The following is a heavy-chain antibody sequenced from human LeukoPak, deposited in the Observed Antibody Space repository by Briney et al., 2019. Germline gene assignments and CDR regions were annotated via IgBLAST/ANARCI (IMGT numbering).Heavy chain of an antibody. V-gene: IGHV4-34*01. Sequence: KASETLSLTCAVYGGSFSGYYWSWIRQPPGKGLEWIGEINHSGSTNYNPSLKSRVTISVDTSKNQFSLKLSSVTAADTAVYYCARGNPRRITMIVVVIRSGYYFDYWGQGTLVTVSS. CDR3: ARGNPRRITMIVVVIRSGYYFDY. D-gene: IGHD3-22*01. CDR1: GGSFSGYY. J-gene: IGHJ4*02. CDR2: INHSGST.